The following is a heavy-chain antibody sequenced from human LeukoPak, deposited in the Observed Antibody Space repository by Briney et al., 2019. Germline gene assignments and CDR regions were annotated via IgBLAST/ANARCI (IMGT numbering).Heavy chain of an antibody. CDR3: ARGKARREGYYFDY. CDR1: EFSVSTNY. V-gene: IGHV3-53*01. CDR2: IYVGGST. Sequence: GGSLRLSCEASEFSVSTNYMSWVRQAPGKWLEWFSVIYVGGSTYYADSVKGRFTISRDTSKNTLYLQMNSLRAEDTAVYYCARGKARREGYYFDYWGQGTLVTVSS. D-gene: IGHD6-13*01. J-gene: IGHJ4*02.